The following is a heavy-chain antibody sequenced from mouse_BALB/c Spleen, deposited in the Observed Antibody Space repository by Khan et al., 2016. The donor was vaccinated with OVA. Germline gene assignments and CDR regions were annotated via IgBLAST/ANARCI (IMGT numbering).Heavy chain of an antibody. Sequence: QVQLQQSGAELAKPGASVKMSCKASGYTFINYWMPWVKQRPGQGLEWIGYINPSTGYSEYNQKFKDKATLTADKSSSTAYMQLSSLTSEDSAVXYCARRGLRWDFDYWGQGTTLTVSS. CDR2: INPSTGYS. V-gene: IGHV1-7*01. J-gene: IGHJ2*01. CDR1: GYTFINYW. D-gene: IGHD1-1*01. CDR3: ARRGLRWDFDY.